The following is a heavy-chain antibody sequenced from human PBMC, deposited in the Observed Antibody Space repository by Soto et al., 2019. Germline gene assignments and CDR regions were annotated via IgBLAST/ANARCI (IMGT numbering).Heavy chain of an antibody. V-gene: IGHV3-30-3*01. CDR3: ARDGNYDILTGYLDY. D-gene: IGHD3-9*01. Sequence: GESLKISCAASGFTFSSYAMHWVRQAPGKGLEWVAVISYDGSNKYYADSVKGRFTISRDNSKNTLYLQMNSLRAEDTAVYYCARDGNYDILTGYLDYWGQGTLVTVSS. CDR2: ISYDGSNK. J-gene: IGHJ4*02. CDR1: GFTFSSYA.